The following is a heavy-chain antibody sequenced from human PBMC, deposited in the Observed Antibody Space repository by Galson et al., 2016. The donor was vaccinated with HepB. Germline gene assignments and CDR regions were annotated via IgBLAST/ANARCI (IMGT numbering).Heavy chain of an antibody. CDR2: IVVGSGNT. D-gene: IGHD3-16*02. J-gene: IGHJ4*02. V-gene: IGHV1-58*01. Sequence: SVKVSCKASGFTFIGSAVQWVRQARGQRLEWIGWIVVGSGNTNYAQKFQERVTFTRDMSTSTAYMELSSLSSEDTAVYDCAAYASSDYVWGNYPSLWGQGTLVTVSS. CDR3: AAYASSDYVWGNYPSL. CDR1: GFTFIGSA.